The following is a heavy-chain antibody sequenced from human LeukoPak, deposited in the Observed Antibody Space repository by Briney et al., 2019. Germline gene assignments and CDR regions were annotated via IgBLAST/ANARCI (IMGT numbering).Heavy chain of an antibody. V-gene: IGHV3-9*01. J-gene: IGHJ4*02. Sequence: GGSLRLSCVASGFTFDGYAMHWVRQAPGQGLEWVAGISWNSGTKAYVDSVKGRFTISRDNAKKSLYLQMDALRPDDTALYYCGKDTAEYVGLDHWGLGTRVSVSS. CDR1: GFTFDGYA. CDR3: GKDTAEYVGLDH. CDR2: ISWNSGTK. D-gene: IGHD3-16*01.